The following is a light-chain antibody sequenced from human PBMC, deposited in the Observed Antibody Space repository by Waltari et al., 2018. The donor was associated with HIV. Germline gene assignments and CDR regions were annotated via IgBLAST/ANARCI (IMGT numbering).Light chain of an antibody. CDR3: STHTGNDTLA. CDR1: ATDVGPSTC. V-gene: IGLV2-14*01. J-gene: IGLJ2*01. Sequence: QSALPQPASVSGSPGESVTISGTGTATDVGPSTCVSWYQHHPAHVPTLLIYSVTSRPSGVPPRFSGSKSGNTASLTISGLRAEDEALYYCSTHTGNDTLAFGGGTKLTVL. CDR2: SVT.